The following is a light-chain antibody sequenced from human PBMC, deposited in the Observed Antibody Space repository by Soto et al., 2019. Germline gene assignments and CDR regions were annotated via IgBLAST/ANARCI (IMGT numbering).Light chain of an antibody. CDR2: YDD. CDR3: ATWDDRLNGVV. CDR1: SSNIGNNA. Sequence: QSVLTQPPSASATPRQRVTISCSGSSSNIGNNAVNWYQQLPGKAPKLLIYYDDLLFSGVSDRFSGSKSGTSASLAISGLQSEDEADYYCATWDDRLNGVVFGGGTKLTVL. J-gene: IGLJ2*01. V-gene: IGLV1-36*01.